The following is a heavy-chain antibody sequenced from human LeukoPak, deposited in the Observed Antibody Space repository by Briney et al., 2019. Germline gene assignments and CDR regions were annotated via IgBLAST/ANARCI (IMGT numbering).Heavy chain of an antibody. CDR1: GFTFSSYA. CDR3: AKGSYCSGGSCYSEFDY. J-gene: IGHJ4*02. V-gene: IGHV3-23*01. Sequence: PGGSLRLSCAASGFTFSSYAMSWVRQAPGKGLGWVSAISGSGGSTYYADSVKGRFTISRDNSKNTLYLQMNSLRAEDTAAYYCAKGSYCSGGSCYSEFDYWGQGTLVTVSS. D-gene: IGHD2-15*01. CDR2: ISGSGGST.